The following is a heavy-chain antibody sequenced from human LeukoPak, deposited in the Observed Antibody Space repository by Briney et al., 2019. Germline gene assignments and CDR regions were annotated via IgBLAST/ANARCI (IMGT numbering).Heavy chain of an antibody. CDR3: ARDSPEDFYDNSGSYAFDI. Sequence: PGGSLRLSCAASGFSFSSHAMHWVRQAPGKGLEWVAFISYDGSTKTYADSVKGRFTTSRDISLHLQMNSLRAEGTAVYYCARDSPEDFYDNSGSYAFDIWGQGTLVTVSS. CDR2: ISYDGSTK. CDR1: GFSFSSHA. V-gene: IGHV3-30*19. D-gene: IGHD3-22*01. J-gene: IGHJ3*02.